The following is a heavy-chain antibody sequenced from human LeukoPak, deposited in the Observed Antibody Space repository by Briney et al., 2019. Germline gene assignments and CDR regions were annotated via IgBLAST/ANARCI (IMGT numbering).Heavy chain of an antibody. CDR2: ISSSSSTI. Sequence: GGSLRLSCAASGFTFSSHWMHWVRQAPGKGLEWVSYISSSSSTIYYADSVKGRFTISRDNAKNSLYLQMNSLRDEDTAVYYCARTGGYDYVWGSYRLFDYWGQGTLVTVSS. D-gene: IGHD3-16*02. CDR1: GFTFSSHW. CDR3: ARTGGYDYVWGSYRLFDY. V-gene: IGHV3-48*02. J-gene: IGHJ4*02.